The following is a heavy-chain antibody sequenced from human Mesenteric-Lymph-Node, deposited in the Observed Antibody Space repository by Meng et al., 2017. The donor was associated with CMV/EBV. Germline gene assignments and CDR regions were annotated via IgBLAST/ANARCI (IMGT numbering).Heavy chain of an antibody. CDR1: GFSLSTSGVG. Sequence: QITLTESGPTLVKPTQTLTLICLFSGFSLSTSGVGVGWIRQPPGKALEWLALIYWDDDKRYSPSLKSRLTITKDTSKNQVVLTMTNMDPVDTATYYCAHSSGIAAAGPFYLDYWGQGTLVTVSS. V-gene: IGHV2-5*02. J-gene: IGHJ4*02. D-gene: IGHD6-13*01. CDR2: IYWDDDK. CDR3: AHSSGIAAAGPFYLDY.